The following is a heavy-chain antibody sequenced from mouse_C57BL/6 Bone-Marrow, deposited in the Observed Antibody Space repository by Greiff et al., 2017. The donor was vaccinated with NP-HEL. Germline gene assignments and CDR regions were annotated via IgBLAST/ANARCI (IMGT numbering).Heavy chain of an antibody. J-gene: IGHJ3*01. D-gene: IGHD2-1*01. CDR3: ARSGGNFLFAY. Sequence: QVQLQQPGAELVKPGASVKLSCKASGYTFTSYWMHWVKQRPGQGLAWIGMIPPNSGSNHYHEKLKSKATLTVHKPSSTSYMPLSSLTSEDAAVYYCARSGGNFLFAYWGQGTLVTVAA. V-gene: IGHV1-64*01. CDR1: GYTFTSYW. CDR2: IPPNSGSN.